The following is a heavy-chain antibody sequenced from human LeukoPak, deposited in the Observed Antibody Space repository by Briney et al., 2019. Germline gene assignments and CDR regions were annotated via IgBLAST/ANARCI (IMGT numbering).Heavy chain of an antibody. Sequence: GGSLRLSCAASGFTVSSNYMNWVRQAPGKGLEWVSVLYSAGNTYYADSVKGRFTISRDTSKNTLFLQMDSLRADDTAVYYCARAREYIVLDFWGQGTLVTVSS. CDR3: ARAREYIVLDF. J-gene: IGHJ4*02. V-gene: IGHV3-66*02. CDR2: LYSAGNT. CDR1: GFTVSSNY. D-gene: IGHD5-12*01.